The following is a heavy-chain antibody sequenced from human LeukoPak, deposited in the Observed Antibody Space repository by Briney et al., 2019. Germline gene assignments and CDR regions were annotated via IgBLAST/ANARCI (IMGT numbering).Heavy chain of an antibody. D-gene: IGHD6-13*01. CDR2: LSASGGDT. Sequence: GGSLRLSCAASGFTFSNYAMSWVRQAPGKGLEWVSALSASGGDTYYADSVKGRFTISRDNSKNTLYLQMNSLRAEDTAVYYCAKRTLAAVGTADYWGQGTLVTVSS. V-gene: IGHV3-23*01. CDR3: AKRTLAAVGTADY. J-gene: IGHJ4*02. CDR1: GFTFSNYA.